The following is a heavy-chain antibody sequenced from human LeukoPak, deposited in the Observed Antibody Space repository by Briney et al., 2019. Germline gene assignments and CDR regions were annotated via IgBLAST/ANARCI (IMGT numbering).Heavy chain of an antibody. J-gene: IGHJ4*02. V-gene: IGHV1-18*01. CDR2: ISAYNGNT. Sequence: ASVKVSCKASGGTFSSYAISWVRQAPGQGLEWMGWISAYNGNTNYAQKLQGRVTMTTDTSTSTAYMELRCLRSDDTAVYYCARNYYDSSGSTFDYWGQGTLVTVSS. CDR3: ARNYYDSSGSTFDY. CDR1: GGTFSSYA. D-gene: IGHD3-22*01.